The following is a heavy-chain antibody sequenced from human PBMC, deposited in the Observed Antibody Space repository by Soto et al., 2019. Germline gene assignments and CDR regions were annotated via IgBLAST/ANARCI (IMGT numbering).Heavy chain of an antibody. Sequence: EVQLVESGGGLVQPAVSLRLSCAASGFSFSSYGMLWVRQDAGKGLLWVARVSPDGGGTSYADSAKGRFTIFRDNAKNPVYLQMNSPRVDDTAVYFCVRGRWELLPSDWGQGTLVTVSS. CDR1: GFSFSSYG. J-gene: IGHJ4*02. V-gene: IGHV3-74*01. CDR2: VSPDGGGT. CDR3: VRGRWELLPSD. D-gene: IGHD4-17*01.